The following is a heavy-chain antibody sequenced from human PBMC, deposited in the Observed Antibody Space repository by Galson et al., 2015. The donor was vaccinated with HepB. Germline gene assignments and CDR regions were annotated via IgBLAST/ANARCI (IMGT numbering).Heavy chain of an antibody. V-gene: IGHV3-43*01. CDR1: GFSFDDYS. CDR3: VKDVSGADRLYFDF. D-gene: IGHD6-6*01. J-gene: IGHJ4*02. CDR2: ISWDGRRA. Sequence: SLRLSCAVSGFSFDDYSMHWVRQTADKGLEWMSLISWDGRRAYYADSVRGRFTISRDNAKSFLYLPMNNLRSEDTALYYCVKDVSGADRLYFDFWGQGTLVTVSS.